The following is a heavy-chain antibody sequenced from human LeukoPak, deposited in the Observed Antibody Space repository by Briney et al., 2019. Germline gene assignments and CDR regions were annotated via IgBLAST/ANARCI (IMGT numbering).Heavy chain of an antibody. CDR2: ISYDGSNK. Sequence: GGSLRLSCAASGFTFSSYGMHWVRQAPGKGLEWVAVISYDGSNKYYADSVKGRFTISRDNSKNTLYLQMNSLRAEDTAVYYCARGGRFFDYWGQGTLVTVSS. V-gene: IGHV3-30*03. D-gene: IGHD3-3*01. J-gene: IGHJ4*02. CDR1: GFTFSSYG. CDR3: ARGGRFFDY.